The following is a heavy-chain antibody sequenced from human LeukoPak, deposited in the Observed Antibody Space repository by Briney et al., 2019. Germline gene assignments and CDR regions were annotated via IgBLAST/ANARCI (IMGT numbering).Heavy chain of an antibody. D-gene: IGHD6-13*01. Sequence: SETLSLTCTVSGGSISSYYWSWIRQPAGKGLEWIGRIYTSGSTNYNPSLKSRVTMSVDTSKNQFSLKLSSVTAADTAVYYCARDSGVAAAGTSGYNWFDPWGQGTLVTVSS. CDR2: IYTSGST. CDR3: ARDSGVAAAGTSGYNWFDP. CDR1: GGSISSYY. V-gene: IGHV4-4*07. J-gene: IGHJ5*02.